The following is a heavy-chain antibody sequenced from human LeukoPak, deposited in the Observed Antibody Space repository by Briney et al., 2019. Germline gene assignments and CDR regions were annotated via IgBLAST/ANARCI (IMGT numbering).Heavy chain of an antibody. D-gene: IGHD3-22*01. V-gene: IGHV3-21*01. Sequence: PGGSLRLSCAASGFTFSSYSMNWVRQAPGKGLEWVSSISSSSSYIYYADSVKGRFTISRDNAKNSLYLQMNSLRAEDTAVYYCARGRFDYYDSSGDDYWGQGTLVTVSS. CDR3: ARGRFDYYDSSGDDY. CDR1: GFTFSSYS. CDR2: ISSSSSYI. J-gene: IGHJ4*02.